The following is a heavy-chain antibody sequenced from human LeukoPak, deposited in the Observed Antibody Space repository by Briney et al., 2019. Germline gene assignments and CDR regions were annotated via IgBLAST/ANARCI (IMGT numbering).Heavy chain of an antibody. CDR2: ISGSCCAT. CDR1: GFTFNTYG. D-gene: IGHD3-10*01. V-gene: IGHV3-23*01. Sequence: GGTLRLSCAASGFTFNTYGMSWVRQAPGKGLEWVSGISGSCCATYYADSVKGRFTVSRDDPHNTLYLQMNSVTAEDTAVYFCARGGVDHYGSGTYYLMYYFDHWGQGALVTVSS. CDR3: ARGGVDHYGSGTYYLMYYFDH. J-gene: IGHJ4*02.